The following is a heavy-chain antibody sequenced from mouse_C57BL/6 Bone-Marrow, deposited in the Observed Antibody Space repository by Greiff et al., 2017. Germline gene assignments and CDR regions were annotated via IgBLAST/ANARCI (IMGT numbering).Heavy chain of an antibody. CDR3: ASPLITTADWYFDV. Sequence: QVQLQQPGAELVKPGASVKMSCKASGYTFTSYWITWVKQRPGQGLEWIGDIYPGSGSTNYNEKFKSKATLTVDTSSSTAYMQLSSLTSEDSAVYYWASPLITTADWYFDVWGTGTTVTVSS. D-gene: IGHD1-1*01. CDR1: GYTFTSYW. CDR2: IYPGSGST. J-gene: IGHJ1*03. V-gene: IGHV1-55*01.